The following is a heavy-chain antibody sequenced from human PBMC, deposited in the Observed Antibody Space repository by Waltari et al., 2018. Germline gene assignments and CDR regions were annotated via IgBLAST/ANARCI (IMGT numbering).Heavy chain of an antibody. D-gene: IGHD3-10*01. Sequence: QVQLVQSGAEVKKPGASVKVSCKASGYTFDTYAVHWVRQAPGQRLEWMGWINVGNGNTKYSQKCQGRVTITRDTSASTAYMDLTSLRSEDSAVYYCARVPYYFGSSPPFDPWGQGTLVTVFS. CDR2: INVGNGNT. V-gene: IGHV1-3*01. CDR3: ARVPYYFGSSPPFDP. CDR1: GYTFDTYA. J-gene: IGHJ5*02.